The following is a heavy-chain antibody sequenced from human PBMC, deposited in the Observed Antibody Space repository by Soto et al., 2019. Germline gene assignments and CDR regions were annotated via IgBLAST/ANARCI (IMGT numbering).Heavy chain of an antibody. J-gene: IGHJ6*02. CDR2: IIPIFGTA. V-gene: IGHV1-69*13. Sequence: SVKVSCKASGGTFSSYAISWVRQAPGQGLEWMGGIIPIFGTANYAQKFQGRVTITADESTSTAYMELSSLRSEDTAVYYCARGVVAGYYHYGMDVWGQGTTVTVSS. CDR1: GGTFSSYA. CDR3: ARGVVAGYYHYGMDV. D-gene: IGHD2-15*01.